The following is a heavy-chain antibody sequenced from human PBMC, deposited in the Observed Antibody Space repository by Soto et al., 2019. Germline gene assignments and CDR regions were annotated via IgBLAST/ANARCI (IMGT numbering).Heavy chain of an antibody. D-gene: IGHD2-2*01. V-gene: IGHV1-2*04. CDR1: GGTFSSYA. Sequence: ASVKVYCKASGGTFSSYAISWVRQAPGQGLEWMGWINPNSGGTNYAQKFQGWVTMTRDTSISTAYMELSRLRSDDTAVYYCARGVYCSSTSCYGDWFDPWGQGTLVTVSS. CDR2: INPNSGGT. CDR3: ARGVYCSSTSCYGDWFDP. J-gene: IGHJ5*02.